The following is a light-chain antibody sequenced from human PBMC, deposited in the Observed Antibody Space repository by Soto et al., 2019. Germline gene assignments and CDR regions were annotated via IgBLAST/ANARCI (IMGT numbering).Light chain of an antibody. CDR1: QSLLDRTGYNY. CDR2: LAS. J-gene: IGKJ2*01. Sequence: FVMSQSPLSLAVAPGESASIYCRSSQSLLDRTGYNYLTWYVQKPGQSPRLLIYLASNRASGVPDRFSGSGSGTDFTLTISRVQADDVGVYYCMQGARTTYTFGQGTKLEI. CDR3: MQGARTTYT. V-gene: IGKV2-28*01.